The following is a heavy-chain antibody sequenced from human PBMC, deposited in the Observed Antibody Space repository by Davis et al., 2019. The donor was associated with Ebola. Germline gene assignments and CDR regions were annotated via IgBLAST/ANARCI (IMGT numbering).Heavy chain of an antibody. CDR1: GYTFTSYY. CDR2: INPSGGST. V-gene: IGHV1-46*01. J-gene: IGHJ4*02. Sequence: ASVKVSCKASGYTFTSYYMHWVRQAPGQGLEWMGIINPSGGSTSYAQKFQGRVTMTRDTSTSTVYMELSSLRSEDTAVYYCARDLYTGSYNSDPPTFDYWGQGTLVTVSS. D-gene: IGHD2-2*02. CDR3: ARDLYTGSYNSDPPTFDY.